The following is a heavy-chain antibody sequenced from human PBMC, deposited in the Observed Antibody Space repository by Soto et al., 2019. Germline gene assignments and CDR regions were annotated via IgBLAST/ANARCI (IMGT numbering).Heavy chain of an antibody. V-gene: IGHV4-39*01. CDR2: IYYSGSA. CDR3: ATSGYYDSSGYYTNWYFDL. CDR1: GGSISSYY. Sequence: KTSETLSLTCTVSGGSISSYYWGWIRQPPGKGLEWIGTIYYSGSAYYNPSLKSRVTISVDTSKNQFSLKLSSVTAADTAVYYCATSGYYDSSGYYTNWYFDLWGRGTLVTSPQ. J-gene: IGHJ2*01. D-gene: IGHD3-22*01.